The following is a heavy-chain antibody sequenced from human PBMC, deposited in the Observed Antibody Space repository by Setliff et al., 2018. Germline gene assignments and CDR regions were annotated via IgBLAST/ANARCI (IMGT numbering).Heavy chain of an antibody. Sequence: ASVKVSCKTSGFRFTSFGFSWVRQAPGQGLEWMGWISPYSGETNYAQKFQDRLTETADTSSKTTYMELRSLTSDDTAVYFCTRSRGPRVVLAADFDFWGQGTLVTVSS. D-gene: IGHD3-16*01. V-gene: IGHV1-18*01. CDR1: GFRFTSFG. J-gene: IGHJ4*02. CDR3: TRSRGPRVVLAADFDF. CDR2: ISPYSGET.